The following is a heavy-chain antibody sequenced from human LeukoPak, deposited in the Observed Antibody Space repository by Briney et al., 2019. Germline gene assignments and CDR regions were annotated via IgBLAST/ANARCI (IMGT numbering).Heavy chain of an antibody. CDR1: GFTFSSYG. Sequence: GGSLRLSCAASGFTFSSYGMHWVRQAPGKGLEWVAFIRYDGSNKYYADSVKGRFTISRDNSKNSLYLQMNNLRAEDTAIYYCAKVSPINPSGYLDYWGQGTLVTVSS. J-gene: IGHJ4*02. V-gene: IGHV3-30*02. D-gene: IGHD3-22*01. CDR3: AKVSPINPSGYLDY. CDR2: IRYDGSNK.